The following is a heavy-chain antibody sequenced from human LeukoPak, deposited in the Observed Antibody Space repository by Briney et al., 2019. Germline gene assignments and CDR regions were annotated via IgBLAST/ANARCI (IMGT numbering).Heavy chain of an antibody. CDR3: ARDVHGDYGSGWFDP. J-gene: IGHJ5*02. D-gene: IGHD4-17*01. CDR1: GGTFNNSA. CDR2: TMPLFGTA. Sequence: SVKVSCKTSGGTFNNSAISWVRQAPGQGLEWLGGTMPLFGTAGYAQKFQGRVTITKDESTRTVYLELTSLTSDDTAVYYCARDVHGDYGSGWFDPWGQGTLVSVSS. V-gene: IGHV1-69*05.